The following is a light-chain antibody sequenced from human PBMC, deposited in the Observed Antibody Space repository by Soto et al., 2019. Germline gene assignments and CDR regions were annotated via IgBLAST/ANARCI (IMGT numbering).Light chain of an antibody. Sequence: MQETQSPYSASASVGDRVTITCRASQGIGSWLAWYQQKPGKAPNLLIYTVSSLQSGVPSRFSGSGSGTDSTLTISNLQPEDFATHDCQQAGSFPITFGQGTRLEIK. V-gene: IGKV1-12*01. CDR3: QQAGSFPIT. CDR2: TVS. J-gene: IGKJ5*01. CDR1: QGIGSW.